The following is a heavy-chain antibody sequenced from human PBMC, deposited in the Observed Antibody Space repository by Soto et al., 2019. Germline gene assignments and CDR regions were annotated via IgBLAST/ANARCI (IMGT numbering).Heavy chain of an antibody. CDR3: AKETAIVGEPCLDY. D-gene: IGHD1-26*01. Sequence: GGSLRLSCAASGFTFRNYAMSWVRQAPGKGLEWVSGINGGGEGTFYADSVRGRFTISRDNSKNTVYVEMNSLRAEDTAVYYCAKETAIVGEPCLDYWGQGTLVTVSS. CDR1: GFTFRNYA. CDR2: INGGGEGT. J-gene: IGHJ4*02. V-gene: IGHV3-23*01.